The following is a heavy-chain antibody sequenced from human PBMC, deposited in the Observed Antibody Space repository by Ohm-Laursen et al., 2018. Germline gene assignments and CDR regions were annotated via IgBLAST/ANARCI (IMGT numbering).Heavy chain of an antibody. CDR3: AWSGSSSRYYYYGMDV. CDR1: GFTVSRNY. V-gene: IGHV3-53*01. Sequence: GSLRLSCTASGFTVSRNYMSWVRQAPGKGLEWVSVIYSGGSTCYADSVKGRFTISRDNSKNTLYLQMNSLRAEDTAVYYCAWSGSSSRYYYYGMDVWGQGTTVTVSS. J-gene: IGHJ6*02. CDR2: IYSGGST. D-gene: IGHD1-26*01.